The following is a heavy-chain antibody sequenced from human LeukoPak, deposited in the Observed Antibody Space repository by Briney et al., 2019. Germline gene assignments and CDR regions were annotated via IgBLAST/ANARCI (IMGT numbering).Heavy chain of an antibody. J-gene: IGHJ4*02. Sequence: KPGGSLRLSCAASGFTFSGYCMNWVRQAPGKGLEWVSSISTSSSYIYYADSVKGRFTISRDNSKNTLYLQMNSLRAEDTAVYYCAKEFGLWFGESNFDYWGQGTLVTVSS. D-gene: IGHD3-10*01. V-gene: IGHV3-21*01. CDR3: AKEFGLWFGESNFDY. CDR1: GFTFSGYC. CDR2: ISTSSSYI.